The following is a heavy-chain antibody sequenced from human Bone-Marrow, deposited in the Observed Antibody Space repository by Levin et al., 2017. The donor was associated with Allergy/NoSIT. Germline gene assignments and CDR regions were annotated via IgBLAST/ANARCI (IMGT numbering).Heavy chain of an antibody. D-gene: IGHD6-19*01. CDR2: FANTAKT. CDR3: AKDHESSGWPTFDL. V-gene: IGHV3-23*05. CDR1: GFTFTRFA. J-gene: IGHJ4*02. Sequence: LKISCAASGFTFTRFALSWVRQAPGQGLEWVASFANTAKTYYADSVMGRFTISRDTSTNTLVLQMNSLRVEDTAVYYCAKDHESSGWPTFDLWGQGTLVTVSS.